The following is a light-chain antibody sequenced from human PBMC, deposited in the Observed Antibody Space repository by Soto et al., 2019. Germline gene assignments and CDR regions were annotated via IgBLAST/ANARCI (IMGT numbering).Light chain of an antibody. CDR3: QQDGSSPQT. V-gene: IGKV3-20*01. J-gene: IGKJ5*01. CDR1: QSVSSSY. CDR2: GAS. Sequence: EIVLTQSPGTLSLSPGERATLSCRASQSVSSSYLAWYQQKPGQAPRLLIYGASSRATGIPYRFSGSGSGTDFALNISRLEPEDLAVYYCQQDGSSPQTFGQGTRLEIK.